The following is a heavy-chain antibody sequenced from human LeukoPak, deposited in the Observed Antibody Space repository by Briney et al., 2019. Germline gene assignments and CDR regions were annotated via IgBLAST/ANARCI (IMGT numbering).Heavy chain of an antibody. J-gene: IGHJ4*02. D-gene: IGHD5-18*01. V-gene: IGHV4-34*01. CDR3: ARGFHGFGYSYGPPGDY. CDR1: GGSFSGYY. CDR2: INHSGST. Sequence: SETLSLTCAVYGGSFSGYYWSWIRQPPGKGLEWIGEINHSGSTNYNPSLKSRVTISVDTSKNQFSLKLSSVTAADTAVYYCARGFHGFGYSYGPPGDYWGQGTLVTVSS.